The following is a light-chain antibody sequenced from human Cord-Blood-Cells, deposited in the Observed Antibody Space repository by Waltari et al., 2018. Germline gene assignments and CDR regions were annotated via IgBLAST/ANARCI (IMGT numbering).Light chain of an antibody. Sequence: QSDLTQPTSVSGSSGQSFTFSCTGTSSNVGGYYNVSWYQQHPVKAPKLMIYDVSNRPPGVSNRFSCSKSGNTASLTISGLQAEDEADYYCSSYTSSSTWVFGGGTKLTVL. V-gene: IGLV2-14*03. J-gene: IGLJ3*02. CDR2: DVS. CDR3: SSYTSSSTWV. CDR1: SSNVGGYYN.